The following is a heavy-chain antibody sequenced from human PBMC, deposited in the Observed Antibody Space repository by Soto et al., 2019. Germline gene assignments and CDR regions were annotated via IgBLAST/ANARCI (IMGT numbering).Heavy chain of an antibody. D-gene: IGHD5-12*01. CDR1: GYTFTGYY. V-gene: IGHV1-2*04. CDR2: INPNSGGT. J-gene: IGHJ4*02. CDR3: ARIQVATTALDY. Sequence: ASVKVSCKASGYTFTGYYMHWVRQAPGQGLEWMGWINPNSGGTNYAQKFQGWVTMTKDTSISTAYMELSRLRSDDTAVYYCARIQVATTALDYWGQGTLVTVSS.